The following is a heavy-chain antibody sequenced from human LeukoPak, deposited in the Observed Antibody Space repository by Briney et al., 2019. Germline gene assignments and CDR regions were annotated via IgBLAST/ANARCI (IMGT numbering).Heavy chain of an antibody. CDR3: AKGVLLWFGELPGSLFDY. Sequence: GGSLRLSCAASGFTSSSYAMSSGPQAPGKGLEWVSAISGSGGSTYYADSVKGRFTISRDNSKNTLYLQMNSLRAEDTAVYYCAKGVLLWFGELPGSLFDYWGQGTLVTVSS. CDR1: GFTSSSYA. J-gene: IGHJ4*02. V-gene: IGHV3-23*01. CDR2: ISGSGGST. D-gene: IGHD3-10*01.